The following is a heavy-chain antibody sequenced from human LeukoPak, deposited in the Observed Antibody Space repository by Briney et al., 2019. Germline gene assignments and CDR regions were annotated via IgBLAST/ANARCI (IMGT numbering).Heavy chain of an antibody. D-gene: IGHD1-26*01. CDR1: GGSISSYY. J-gene: IGHJ6*02. Sequence: PSETLSLTCTVSGGSISSYYWSWIRQPAGKGLEWIGRIYTSGSTSYNPSLKSRVTMSVDTSKNQFSLKLSSVTAADTAVYYCARDPPVSGSYYYYYYGMDVWGQGTTVTVSS. V-gene: IGHV4-4*07. CDR3: ARDPPVSGSYYYYYYGMDV. CDR2: IYTSGST.